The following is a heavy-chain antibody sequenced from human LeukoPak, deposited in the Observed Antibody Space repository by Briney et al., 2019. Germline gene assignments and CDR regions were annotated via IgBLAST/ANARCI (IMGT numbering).Heavy chain of an antibody. V-gene: IGHV3-21*01. J-gene: IGHJ4*02. Sequence: PGGSLRLSCAASGFTSSSYALNWVRQAPGKGLEWVSSISSSSSYIYYADSVKGRFTISRDNAKNSLYLQMNSLRAEDTAVYYCARGNYGGFDYWGQGTLVTVSS. CDR1: GFTSSSYA. CDR3: ARGNYGGFDY. CDR2: ISSSSSYI. D-gene: IGHD4-11*01.